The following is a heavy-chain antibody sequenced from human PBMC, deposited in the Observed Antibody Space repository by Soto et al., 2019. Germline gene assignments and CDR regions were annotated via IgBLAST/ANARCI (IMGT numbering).Heavy chain of an antibody. Sequence: HPGGSLRLSCAASGFTFSSYSMNWVRQAPGKGLEWVSYISSSSSTIYYADSVKGRFTISRDNAKNSLYLQMNSLRAEDTAVYYCARDFNDYDFWSGLDYWGQGTLVTVSS. D-gene: IGHD3-3*01. J-gene: IGHJ4*02. V-gene: IGHV3-48*01. CDR1: GFTFSSYS. CDR2: ISSSSSTI. CDR3: ARDFNDYDFWSGLDY.